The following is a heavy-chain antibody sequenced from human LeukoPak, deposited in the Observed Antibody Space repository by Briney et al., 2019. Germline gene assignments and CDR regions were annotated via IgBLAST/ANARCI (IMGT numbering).Heavy chain of an antibody. CDR2: IYYGGGT. J-gene: IGHJ4*02. V-gene: IGHV4-61*01. Sequence: SETLSLTCSVSGGSVTSGTYYWTWIRQPPGKGLEWIGYIYYGGGTNYNPSLENRVTISVDTSKNQFSLMLTSVTAADTGVYFCARVLIAVSAFDYWGRGVLATVSS. CDR1: GGSVTSGTYY. CDR3: ARVLIAVSAFDY. D-gene: IGHD6-19*01.